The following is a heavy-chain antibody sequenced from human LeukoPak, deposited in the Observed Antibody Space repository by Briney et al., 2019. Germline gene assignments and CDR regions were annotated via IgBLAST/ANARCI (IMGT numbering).Heavy chain of an antibody. J-gene: IGHJ4*02. CDR1: GGSISSSSYS. V-gene: IGHV4-39*01. CDR3: ARRRGPFDY. CDR2: IYYSGST. Sequence: SSETLSLTCTVSGGSISSSSYSWGWIRQPPGKGLEWIGSIYYSGSTYYNPSLKSRVTISVDTSKNQFSLKLSSVTAADTAVYYCARRRGPFDYWGQGTLVTVSS.